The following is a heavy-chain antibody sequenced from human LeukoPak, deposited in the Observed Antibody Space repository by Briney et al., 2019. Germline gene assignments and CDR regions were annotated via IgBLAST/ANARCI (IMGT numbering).Heavy chain of an antibody. J-gene: IGHJ4*02. V-gene: IGHV3-33*01. CDR3: ARDMSSGYFYFDY. CDR1: GFTFSGYG. Sequence: GRSLRLSCAASGFTFSGYGMQWVRQAPGKGLEWVAVIWFDGSKKYFADSVKGRFTISRDNSKNTLYLQMNSLRVEDTALYYCARDMSSGYFYFDYWGQGTLVTVSS. CDR2: IWFDGSKK. D-gene: IGHD3-22*01.